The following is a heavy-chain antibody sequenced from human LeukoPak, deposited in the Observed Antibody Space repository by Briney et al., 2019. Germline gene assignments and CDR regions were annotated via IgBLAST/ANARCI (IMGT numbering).Heavy chain of an antibody. CDR2: IKSKVNGETI. J-gene: IGHJ4*02. Sequence: GGSLRLSCAASGSTFSSYSMNWVRQAPGKGLDWVGRIKSKVNGETIEYAAPVKGRFTISRDDSKSTVYLQMNSLKIEATAVYYCATGGYYLDYWGQGTLVTVSS. D-gene: IGHD3-3*01. CDR1: GSTFSSYS. CDR3: ATGGYYLDY. V-gene: IGHV3-15*01.